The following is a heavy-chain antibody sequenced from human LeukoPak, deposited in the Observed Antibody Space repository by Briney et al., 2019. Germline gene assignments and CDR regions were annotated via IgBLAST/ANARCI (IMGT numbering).Heavy chain of an antibody. D-gene: IGHD1-14*01. Sequence: SETLSLTCTVSGGSISSGSYYWSWIRQPAGKGLEWIGRIYTSGSTNYNPSLKSRVTISVDTSKNQFSLKLSSVTAADTAVYYCARGPRRNPFDYWGQGTLVTVSS. CDR2: IYTSGST. V-gene: IGHV4-61*02. CDR1: GGSISSGSYY. J-gene: IGHJ4*02. CDR3: ARGPRRNPFDY.